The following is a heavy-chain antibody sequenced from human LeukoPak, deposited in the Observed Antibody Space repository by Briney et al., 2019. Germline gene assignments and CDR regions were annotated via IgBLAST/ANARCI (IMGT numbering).Heavy chain of an antibody. D-gene: IGHD2-15*01. CDR2: ISDTGNT. J-gene: IGHJ4*02. CDR3: AKAPVTTCRGAFCYPFDY. V-gene: IGHV3-23*01. Sequence: GGSLRLSCAASGFNFEDYTMHWVRQTPGKGLEWVSAISDTGNTYHADSVKGRFTISRDSSKNTLFLQMNRLRPEDAAVYYCAKAPVTTCRGAFCYPFDYWGLGTLVTVSS. CDR1: GFNFEDYT.